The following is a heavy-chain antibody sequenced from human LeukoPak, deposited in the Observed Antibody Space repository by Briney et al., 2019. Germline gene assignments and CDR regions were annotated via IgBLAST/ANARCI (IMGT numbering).Heavy chain of an antibody. D-gene: IGHD5-12*01. CDR1: GFTFDDYA. V-gene: IGHV3-9*01. CDR2: MTSNSDTI. CDR3: ARDKEQWLRPFSDFDY. Sequence: PGGSLRLSCAASGFTFDDYAMHWVRQAPGKGLEWVSGMTSNSDTIAYADSVKGRFTISRDNAKNSLYLQMNSLRAEDTAVYYCARDKEQWLRPFSDFDYWGQGTLVTVSS. J-gene: IGHJ4*02.